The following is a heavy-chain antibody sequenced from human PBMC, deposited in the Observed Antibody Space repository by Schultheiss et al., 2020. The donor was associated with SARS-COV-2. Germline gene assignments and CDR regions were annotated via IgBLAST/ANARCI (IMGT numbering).Heavy chain of an antibody. CDR3: ARKYIVVVPAAPWFDP. D-gene: IGHD2-2*01. J-gene: IGHJ5*02. Sequence: SETLSLTCAVYGGSFSGYYWSWIRQPPGKGLEWIGYIYYSGSTNYNPSLKSRVTISVDTSKNQFSLKLSSVTAADTAVYYCARKYIVVVPAAPWFDPWGQGTLVTVSS. CDR2: IYYSGST. V-gene: IGHV4-34*11. CDR1: GGSFSGYY.